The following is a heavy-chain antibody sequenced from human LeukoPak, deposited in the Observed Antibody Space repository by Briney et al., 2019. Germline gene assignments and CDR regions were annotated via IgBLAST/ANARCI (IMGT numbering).Heavy chain of an antibody. V-gene: IGHV1-69*05. CDR3: ARDRTSRRANWFDP. J-gene: IGHJ5*02. Sequence: ASVTVSCKASGCTFSSYAISWVRQAPGQGLEWMGGIIPIFGTANYAQKFQGRVTITTDESTSTAYMELSSLRSEDTAVYYCARDRTSRRANWFDPWGQGTLVTVSS. CDR2: IIPIFGTA. CDR1: GCTFSSYA.